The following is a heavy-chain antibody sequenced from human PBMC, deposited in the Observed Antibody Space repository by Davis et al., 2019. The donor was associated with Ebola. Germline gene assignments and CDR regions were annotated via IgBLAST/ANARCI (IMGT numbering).Heavy chain of an antibody. V-gene: IGHV2-26*01. J-gene: IGHJ6*02. D-gene: IGHD4-11*01. CDR2: IFSNDEK. CDR3: ARTLTTEAYYYYGMDV. Sequence: SGPTLVKPTATLTLTCTVSGFSLSNARMGVSWIRQPPGKALEWLAHIFSNDEKSYSTSLKSRLTTSKDTSKSQVVLTMTNMDPVDTATYYCARTLTTEAYYYYGMDVWGQGTTVTVSS. CDR1: GFSLSNARMG.